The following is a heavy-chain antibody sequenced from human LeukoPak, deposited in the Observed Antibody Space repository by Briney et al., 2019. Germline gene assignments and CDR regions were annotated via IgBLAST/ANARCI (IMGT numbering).Heavy chain of an antibody. Sequence: SETLSLTCTVSGGSISSGYYWGWIRQPPGKGLEWIGSISHSGSTYYNPSLKSRVTISVDTSKNQFSLKLSSVTAADTAVYYCASRYCSSTSCYVWWFDPWGQGTLVTVSS. CDR3: ASRYCSSTSCYVWWFDP. CDR2: ISHSGST. D-gene: IGHD2-2*01. V-gene: IGHV4-38-2*02. CDR1: GGSISSGYY. J-gene: IGHJ5*02.